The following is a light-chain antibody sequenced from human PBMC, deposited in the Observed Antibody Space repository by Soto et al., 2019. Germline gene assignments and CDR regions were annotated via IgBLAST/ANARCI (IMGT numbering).Light chain of an antibody. Sequence: QSALTQPASVSGSPGQSITISCTGTSSDVGGYNYVSWYQQHPGKVPKLMIYDVSNRLSGVSNRFSGSKSGNTASLTISGLQAEDEADYYCSSYTSSSIVVFGGGTKVTVL. CDR2: DVS. V-gene: IGLV2-14*01. CDR1: SSDVGGYNY. CDR3: SSYTSSSIVV. J-gene: IGLJ2*01.